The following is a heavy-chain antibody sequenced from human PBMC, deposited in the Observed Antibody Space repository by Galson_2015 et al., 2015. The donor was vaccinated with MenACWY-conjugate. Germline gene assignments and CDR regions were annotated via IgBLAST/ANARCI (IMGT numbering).Heavy chain of an antibody. D-gene: IGHD1-26*01. CDR1: GFTFSTYW. Sequence: SLRLSCAVSGFTFSTYWMHWVRQAPGKGLVWVSRINSDGRSTSYADSVKGRFTISRDNAKNTLYLQMNSLRAEDTAVYYCARLGGNYRTTSHFDYWGQGILVTVSS. CDR2: INSDGRST. J-gene: IGHJ4*02. V-gene: IGHV3-74*01. CDR3: ARLGGNYRTTSHFDY.